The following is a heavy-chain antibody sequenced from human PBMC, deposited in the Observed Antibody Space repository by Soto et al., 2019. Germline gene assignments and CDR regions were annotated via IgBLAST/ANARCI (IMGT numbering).Heavy chain of an antibody. CDR3: AKKVNSGPGSQYFDF. J-gene: IGHJ4*02. D-gene: IGHD3-10*01. CDR2: TGGDGGTT. CDR1: GFTFSSYS. Sequence: EVQLLESGGGLVQPGGSLRLSCAAFGFTFSSYSMSWVRQAPGKGLEWVSGFSTGGDGGTTYYIDSVKGRFTISRDNSKNMLFLQMNSLRGEDTAIYYCAKKVNSGPGSQYFDFWCQGTLVTVSS. V-gene: IGHV3-23*01.